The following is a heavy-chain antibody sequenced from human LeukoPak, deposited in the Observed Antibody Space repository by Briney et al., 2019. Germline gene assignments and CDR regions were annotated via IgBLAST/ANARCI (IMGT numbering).Heavy chain of an antibody. CDR3: ARPGVTPDTNWFDS. Sequence: GASVKVSCKASGDIFTDYYMHWVRQAPGQGLEWMGWINPNGGGTIYVQKFQGRVTMTRDTSISTAYVELGGLRSDDTAVYYCARPGVTPDTNWFDSWGQGTLVTVSS. CDR1: GDIFTDYY. D-gene: IGHD5-18*01. V-gene: IGHV1-2*02. J-gene: IGHJ5*01. CDR2: INPNGGGT.